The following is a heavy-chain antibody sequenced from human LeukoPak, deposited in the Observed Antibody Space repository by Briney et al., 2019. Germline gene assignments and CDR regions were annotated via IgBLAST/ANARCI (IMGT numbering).Heavy chain of an antibody. J-gene: IGHJ4*02. CDR3: ARYYYDSSIYYYYLDC. Sequence: GGSLRLSCSASGFTFSSYAMHWVRQAPGKGLQYVSAITTNGGSTYYADSVKGRFTISRDNSKNTLYLQMSSLRPEDTAVYYCARYYYDSSIYYYYLDCWGQGTLVTVSS. CDR2: ITTNGGST. V-gene: IGHV3-64D*09. CDR1: GFTFSSYA. D-gene: IGHD3-22*01.